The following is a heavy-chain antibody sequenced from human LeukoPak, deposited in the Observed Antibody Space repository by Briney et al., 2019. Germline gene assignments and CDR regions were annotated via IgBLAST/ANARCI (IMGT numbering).Heavy chain of an antibody. V-gene: IGHV1-2*06. CDR2: INPNSGGT. D-gene: IGHD2-8*01. CDR3: ARGLCTNGVCSDNWFDP. CDR1: GYTFTGYY. Sequence: ASVKVSCKASGYTFTGYYMHWVRQAPGQGLEWMGRINPNSGGTNYAQKFQGRVTMTRDTSISTAYMELSRLRSDDTAVYYCARGLCTNGVCSDNWFDPWGQGTLVTVPS. J-gene: IGHJ5*02.